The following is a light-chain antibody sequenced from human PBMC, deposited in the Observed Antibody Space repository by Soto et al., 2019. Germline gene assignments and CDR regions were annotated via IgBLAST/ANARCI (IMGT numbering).Light chain of an antibody. J-gene: IGKJ3*01. CDR3: QQRSNWPPLFT. CDR2: DAS. Sequence: EIVLTQSPATLSLSPGERATLSCRASQSVSSYLAWYQQKPGQAPRLLIYDASNRATGIPARFSGSGSGTDFTLTINSLEPEDFAVYYCQQRSNWPPLFTFRPGT. CDR1: QSVSSY. V-gene: IGKV3-11*01.